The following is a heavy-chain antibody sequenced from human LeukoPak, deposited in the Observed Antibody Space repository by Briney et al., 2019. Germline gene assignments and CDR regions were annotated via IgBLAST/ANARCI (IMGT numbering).Heavy chain of an antibody. CDR2: ISYDGNNK. CDR3: AKGKVSPLRYFDWLSPDY. CDR1: GFTFSNYG. V-gene: IGHV3-30*18. D-gene: IGHD3-9*01. J-gene: IGHJ4*02. Sequence: GRSLRLSCAASGFTFSNYGMHWVRQAPGKGLEWVAVISYDGNNKYYADSVKGRFTISRGNSKNTLYLQMNSLRAEDTAVYYCAKGKVSPLRYFDWLSPDYRGQGTLVTVSS.